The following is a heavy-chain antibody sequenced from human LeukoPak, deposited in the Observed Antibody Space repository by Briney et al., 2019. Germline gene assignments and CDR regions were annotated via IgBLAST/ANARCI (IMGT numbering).Heavy chain of an antibody. Sequence: GGSLRLSCVASGFTFSSYSMNWVRQAPGKGLEWVSSISSSSSYIYYADSVKGRFTISRDNAKNSLYLQMNSLRAEDTAVYYCARDEVVAATFDYWGQGTLVTVSS. CDR3: ARDEVVAATFDY. V-gene: IGHV3-21*01. CDR1: GFTFSSYS. J-gene: IGHJ4*02. D-gene: IGHD2-15*01. CDR2: ISSSSSYI.